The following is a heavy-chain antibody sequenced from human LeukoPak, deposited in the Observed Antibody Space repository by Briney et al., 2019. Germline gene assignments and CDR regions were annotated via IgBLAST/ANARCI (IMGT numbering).Heavy chain of an antibody. CDR3: ARIFGSGYDFRGAFDI. D-gene: IGHD5-12*01. CDR1: GFTFSSYA. CDR2: ISGSGGST. V-gene: IGHV3-23*01. Sequence: PGGSLRLSCAASGFTFSSYAMSWVRQAPGKGLEWVSAISGSGGSTDYADSVKGRFTISRDNSKNTLYLQMNSLRAEDTAVYYCARIFGSGYDFRGAFDIWGQGTMVTVSS. J-gene: IGHJ3*02.